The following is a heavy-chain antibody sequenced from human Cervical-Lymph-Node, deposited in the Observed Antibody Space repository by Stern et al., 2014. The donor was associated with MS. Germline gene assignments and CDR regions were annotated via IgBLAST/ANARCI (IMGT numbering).Heavy chain of an antibody. Sequence: QVQLVESGSELKKPGASVKVSCKASGYSFTHFALNWVRHAPAQGLQWMGWINTNTGNPSYAQAFTGRFVFSLDTSVSTAYLQISSLKAEDTAVYYCARDPHDYGDRFDYWGQGTLVTVSS. V-gene: IGHV7-4-1*02. J-gene: IGHJ4*02. CDR1: GYSFTHFA. D-gene: IGHD4-17*01. CDR2: INTNTGNP. CDR3: ARDPHDYGDRFDY.